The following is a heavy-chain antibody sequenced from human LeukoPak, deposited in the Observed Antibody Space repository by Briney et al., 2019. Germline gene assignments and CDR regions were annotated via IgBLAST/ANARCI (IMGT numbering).Heavy chain of an antibody. D-gene: IGHD3-10*01. CDR2: IYYSGST. V-gene: IGHV4-59*01. J-gene: IGHJ4*02. CDR3: ATSGPIYYGSGSYCNYFDY. Sequence: SETLSLTCTVSGGSISSYYWNWIRQPPGKGLEWIGYIYYSGSTNYNPSLKSRVTISVDASKNQFSLKLSSMTAADSAVYYCATSGPIYYGSGSYCNYFDYWGRGNPRHRLF. CDR1: GGSISSYY.